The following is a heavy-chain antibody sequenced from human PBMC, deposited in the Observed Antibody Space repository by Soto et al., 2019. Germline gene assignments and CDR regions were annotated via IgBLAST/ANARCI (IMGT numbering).Heavy chain of an antibody. CDR3: ARLFLYSSTWPDY. Sequence: QVQLVESGGGLVKPGGSLRLSCAASGFTFSDYYMSWIRQAPGKGLEWVSYISSSSTYTNYADSVKGRFTISRDNAKNSLYLQMNSLRAEDTAVYFCARLFLYSSTWPDYWGQGTLVTVSS. V-gene: IGHV3-11*06. CDR1: GFTFSDYY. CDR2: ISSSSTYT. J-gene: IGHJ4*02. D-gene: IGHD6-13*01.